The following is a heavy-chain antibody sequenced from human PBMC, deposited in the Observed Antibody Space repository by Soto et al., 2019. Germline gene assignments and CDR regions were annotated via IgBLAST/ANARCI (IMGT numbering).Heavy chain of an antibody. CDR2: INAGNGNT. V-gene: IGHV1-3*01. CDR1: GYTFTSYA. CDR3: ARDQGPRGGYDLGYYYYYYMDV. Sequence: ASVKVSCKASGYTFTSYAMHWVRQAPGQRLEWMGWINAGNGNTKYSQKFQGRVTITRDTSASTAYMELSSLRSEDTAVYYCARDQGPRGGYDLGYYYYYYMDVWGKGTTVTVSS. J-gene: IGHJ6*03. D-gene: IGHD5-12*01.